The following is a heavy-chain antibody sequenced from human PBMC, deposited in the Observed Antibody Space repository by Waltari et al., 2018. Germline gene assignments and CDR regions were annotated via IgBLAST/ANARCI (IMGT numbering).Heavy chain of an antibody. CDR2: IYYTGST. D-gene: IGHD2-21*02. Sequence: QVQLQESGPRLLKPSETLSLICTVSGGSISGFYWSWVRQPPGKGLDWHGYIYYTGSTNFNPPLKSRVTMSVDTSKNQFSLKLSSVTAADTAFYYCARGGGGDWEWFDPWGQGTLVTVSS. V-gene: IGHV4-59*01. J-gene: IGHJ5*02. CDR1: GGSISGFY. CDR3: ARGGGGDWEWFDP.